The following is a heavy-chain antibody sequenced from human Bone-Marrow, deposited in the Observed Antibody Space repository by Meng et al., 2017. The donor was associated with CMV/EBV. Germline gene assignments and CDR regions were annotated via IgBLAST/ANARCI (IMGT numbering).Heavy chain of an antibody. Sequence: GESLKISCAASGFTFSSYAMHWVRQAPGKGLEWVAVISYDGSNKYYADSVKGRFTISRDNSKNTLYLQMNSLRAEDTAVYYCARTMIVVWGQGTLVTVPQ. CDR1: GFTFSSYA. CDR2: ISYDGSNK. CDR3: ARTMIVV. J-gene: IGHJ4*02. D-gene: IGHD3-22*01. V-gene: IGHV3-30-3*01.